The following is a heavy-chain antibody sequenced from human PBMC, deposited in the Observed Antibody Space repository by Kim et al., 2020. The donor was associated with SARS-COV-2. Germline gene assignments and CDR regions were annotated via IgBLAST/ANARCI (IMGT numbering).Heavy chain of an antibody. D-gene: IGHD6-19*01. CDR2: ISYDGSNK. V-gene: IGHV3-30*04. Sequence: GGSLRLSCAASGFTFSSYGMHWVRQAPGKGLEWVAVISYDGSNKNYVDSVKGRFTISGDNSKNTLYLQMNSLRAEDTAVYYCARDIASYSSGWIYYYYGMDVWGQGTTVTVSS. CDR3: ARDIASYSSGWIYYYYGMDV. CDR1: GFTFSSYG. J-gene: IGHJ6*02.